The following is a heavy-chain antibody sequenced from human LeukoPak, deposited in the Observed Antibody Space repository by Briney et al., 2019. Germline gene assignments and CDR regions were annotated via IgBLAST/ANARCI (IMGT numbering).Heavy chain of an antibody. Sequence: ASVKVSCKASGYTFTSYYMHWVRQAPGQGLEWMGIINPSGGSTSYAQKFQGRVTMTRDTSTSTVYMELSSLRSEDTAVYYCARASRRYSSGWFDGNWFDPWGQGSLVTVSS. CDR3: ARASRRYSSGWFDGNWFDP. V-gene: IGHV1-46*01. CDR2: INPSGGST. D-gene: IGHD6-19*01. J-gene: IGHJ5*02. CDR1: GYTFTSYY.